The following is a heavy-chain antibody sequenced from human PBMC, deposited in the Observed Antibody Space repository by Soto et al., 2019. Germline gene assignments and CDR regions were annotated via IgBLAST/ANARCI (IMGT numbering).Heavy chain of an antibody. CDR2: ISGSGGST. Sequence: GGSLRLSCAASGFTFSSYAMSWVRQAPGKGLEWVSAISGSGGSTYYADSVKGRFTISRDNSKNTLYLQMNSLRAEDTAVYYCAKGRDIVVVPAAMDYYYYYMDVWGKGTTVTV. CDR3: AKGRDIVVVPAAMDYYYYYMDV. V-gene: IGHV3-23*01. CDR1: GFTFSSYA. J-gene: IGHJ6*03. D-gene: IGHD2-2*01.